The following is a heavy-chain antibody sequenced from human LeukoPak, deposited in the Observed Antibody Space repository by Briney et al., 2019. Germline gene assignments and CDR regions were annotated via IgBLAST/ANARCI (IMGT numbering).Heavy chain of an antibody. CDR1: GYTFTGYY. CDR2: INPNSGGT. J-gene: IGHJ3*02. D-gene: IGHD1-26*01. CDR3: ARGPSGSFPDDAFDI. V-gene: IGHV1-2*02. Sequence: ASVKVSCKASGYTFTGYYMHWVRQAPGQGLEWMGWINPNSGGTNYAQKFQGRVTMTRDTSISTAYMELSRLRSDDTAVYYRARGPSGSFPDDAFDIWGQGTMVTVSS.